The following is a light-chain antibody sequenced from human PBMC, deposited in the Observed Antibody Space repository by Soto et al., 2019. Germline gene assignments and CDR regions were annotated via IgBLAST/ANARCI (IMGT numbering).Light chain of an antibody. CDR3: QQYGSSPLT. Sequence: EIVLTQSPGTQSLSPGERATLSCRASESVSDNYLAWYQQRSGQAPRLVIYGASSRASAVPDRFSGSGSGADFTLTIRRLEPEDFAVYYCQQYGSSPLTFGGGTKVEIK. V-gene: IGKV3-20*01. CDR1: ESVSDNY. J-gene: IGKJ4*01. CDR2: GAS.